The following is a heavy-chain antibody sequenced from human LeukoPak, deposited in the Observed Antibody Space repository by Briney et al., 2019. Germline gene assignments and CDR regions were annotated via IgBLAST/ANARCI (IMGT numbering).Heavy chain of an antibody. CDR2: IRYDGSNK. Sequence: PGGSLRLSCAASGFTFSSYGMHWVRQAPGKGLEWVPFIRYDGSNKYYADSVKGRFTISRDNSKNTLYLQMNSLGAEDTAVYYCARDSPYSDYLIGGAFNIWGQGTMVTVSS. CDR3: ARDSPYSDYLIGGAFNI. J-gene: IGHJ3*02. V-gene: IGHV3-30*02. D-gene: IGHD4-11*01. CDR1: GFTFSSYG.